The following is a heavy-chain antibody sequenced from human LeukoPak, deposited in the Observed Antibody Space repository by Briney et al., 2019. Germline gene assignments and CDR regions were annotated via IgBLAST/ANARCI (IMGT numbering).Heavy chain of an antibody. Sequence: AGSLRLSCAASGFTFSDYYMSWIRQAPGKGLEWISFISGSSSYTNYADSVKGQFTTSRDNAKNTLYLQMNSLRAEDTAVYYCARVGSYSSTSFDYWGQGTLVTVSS. CDR1: GFTFSDYY. J-gene: IGHJ4*02. CDR2: ISGSSSYT. D-gene: IGHD4-11*01. CDR3: ARVGSYSSTSFDY. V-gene: IGHV3-11*06.